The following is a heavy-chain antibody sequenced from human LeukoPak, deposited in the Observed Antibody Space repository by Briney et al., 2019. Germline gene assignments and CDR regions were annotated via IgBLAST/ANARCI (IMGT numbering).Heavy chain of an antibody. J-gene: IGHJ3*02. CDR2: ISGSGDST. Sequence: PGGSLRLSCAASGFTFNSYAMSWVRQAPGKGLEWVSTISGSGDSTYYADSVKGRFTFSRDNSKNTLYLQMNSLRAEDTAVYYCAREYYYDSSGYDAFDIWGQGTMVTVSS. V-gene: IGHV3-23*01. CDR3: AREYYYDSSGYDAFDI. D-gene: IGHD3-22*01. CDR1: GFTFNSYA.